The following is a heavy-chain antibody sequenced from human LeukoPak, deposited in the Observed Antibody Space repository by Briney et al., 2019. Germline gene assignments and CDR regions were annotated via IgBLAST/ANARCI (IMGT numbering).Heavy chain of an antibody. V-gene: IGHV4-38-2*01. Sequence: PSETLSLTCVVSGYSISSGYYWGWIRQPPGNGLEWIGSIYHSGSTYYNPSLKSRVTISVDTSKNQFSLKLTSVTAADPAVYSCARHLQGGIPPWIFDYWGQGTLITVSS. D-gene: IGHD1-1*01. CDR1: GYSISSGYY. J-gene: IGHJ4*02. CDR3: ARHLQGGIPPWIFDY. CDR2: IYHSGST.